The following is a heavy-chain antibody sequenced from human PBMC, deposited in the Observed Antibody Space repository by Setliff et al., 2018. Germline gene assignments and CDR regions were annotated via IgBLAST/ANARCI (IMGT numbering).Heavy chain of an antibody. D-gene: IGHD5-12*01. CDR3: ATVDIVATITGGYYFDY. J-gene: IGHJ4*02. Sequence: SETLSLTCTVSGGSISSSTYYWGWIRQPPGKGLEWIGSIYYSGSTYYNPSLKSRVTISVDTSKNQLSLKLSSVTAADTAVYYCATVDIVATITGGYYFDYWGQGTLVTVSS. CDR2: IYYSGST. V-gene: IGHV4-39*01. CDR1: GGSISSSTYY.